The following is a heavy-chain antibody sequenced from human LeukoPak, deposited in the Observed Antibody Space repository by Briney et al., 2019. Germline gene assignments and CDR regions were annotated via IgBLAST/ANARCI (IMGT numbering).Heavy chain of an antibody. CDR1: GYTFTSYD. J-gene: IGHJ5*02. CDR3: ARLGEDYYDSSGLNP. D-gene: IGHD3-22*01. CDR2: MNPNSGNT. Sequence: ASVKVSCKASGYTFTSYDINWVRQATGQGLEWMGWMNPNSGNTGYAQKFQGRVTITRNTSISTAYMELSSLRSEDQAVYYCARLGEDYYDSSGLNPWGQGTLVTVST. V-gene: IGHV1-8*03.